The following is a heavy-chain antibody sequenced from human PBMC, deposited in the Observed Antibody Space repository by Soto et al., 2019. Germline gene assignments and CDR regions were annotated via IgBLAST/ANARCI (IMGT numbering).Heavy chain of an antibody. V-gene: IGHV4-59*12. CDR2: IYHSGST. J-gene: IGHJ4*02. CDR3: ARARASSSWYYFDY. Sequence: SETLSLTCTVSGGSISSYYWTWIRQPPGKGLEWIGEIYHSGSTNYNPSLKSRVTISVDTSKNQFSLKLSSVTAADTAVYYCARARASSSWYYFDYWGQGTLVTVSS. D-gene: IGHD6-13*01. CDR1: GGSISSYY.